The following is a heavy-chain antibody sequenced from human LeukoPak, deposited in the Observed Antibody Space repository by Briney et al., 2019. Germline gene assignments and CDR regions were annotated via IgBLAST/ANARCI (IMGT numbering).Heavy chain of an antibody. V-gene: IGHV3-7*01. Sequence: GGSLRLSCAVSGFTFSTDWMTWVRQAPGKGLEWVANINQDGSEKYYVDSVKGRFTISRDNAKNSLYLQMNYLRAEDTAVYYCARHMAGRGSPFENWGQGSLVTVSS. J-gene: IGHJ4*02. D-gene: IGHD5-12*01. CDR1: GFTFSTDW. CDR2: INQDGSEK. CDR3: ARHMAGRGSPFEN.